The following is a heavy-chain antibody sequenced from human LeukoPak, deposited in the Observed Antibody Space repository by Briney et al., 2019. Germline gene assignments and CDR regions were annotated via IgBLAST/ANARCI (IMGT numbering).Heavy chain of an antibody. V-gene: IGHV3-48*01. CDR3: ARANMVRGVGSFFDRNWFDP. Sequence: GGSLRLSCAASGFTFSSYSMNWVRQAPGKGLEWVSYISSSSSTIYYADSVKGRFTISRDNAKNSLYLQMNSLRAEDTAVYYCARANMVRGVGSFFDRNWFDPWGQGTLVTVSS. CDR2: ISSSSSTI. CDR1: GFTFSSYS. D-gene: IGHD3-10*01. J-gene: IGHJ5*02.